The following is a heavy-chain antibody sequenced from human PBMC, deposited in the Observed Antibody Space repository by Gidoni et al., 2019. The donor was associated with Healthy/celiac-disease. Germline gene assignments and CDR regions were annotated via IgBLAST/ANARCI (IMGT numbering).Heavy chain of an antibody. Sequence: RVTITRDTSASTAYMELSSLRSEDTAVYYCAREGVTMVRGVLDYWGQGTLVTVSS. J-gene: IGHJ4*02. V-gene: IGHV1-3*01. D-gene: IGHD3-10*01. CDR3: AREGVTMVRGVLDY.